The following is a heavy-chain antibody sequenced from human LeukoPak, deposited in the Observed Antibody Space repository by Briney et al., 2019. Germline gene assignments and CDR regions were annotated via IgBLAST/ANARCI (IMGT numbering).Heavy chain of an antibody. D-gene: IGHD5-12*01. CDR3: ARHRHTSGYAAEADY. J-gene: IGHJ4*02. Sequence: PSETLSLTCTVSGGSISSSSYYWGWIRQPPGKGLEWIGSIYYSGSTYYNPSLKSRVTISVDTSKNQFSLKLSSVTAADTAVYYCARHRHTSGYAAEADYWGQGTLVTVSS. CDR2: IYYSGST. V-gene: IGHV4-39*01. CDR1: GGSISSSSYY.